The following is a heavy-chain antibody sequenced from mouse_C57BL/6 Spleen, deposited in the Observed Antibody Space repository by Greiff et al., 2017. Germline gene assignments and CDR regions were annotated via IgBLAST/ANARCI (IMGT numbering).Heavy chain of an antibody. CDR2: IYPGDGDT. Sequence: QVQLQQSGPELVKPGASVKISCKASGYAFSSSWMNWVKQRPGKGLEWIGRIYPGDGDTNYNGKFKGKATLTADKSSSAAYMQLSSLTSEDSAVYVCARDYDDDVKDYAMDYWGQGTSVTVSS. CDR1: GYAFSSSW. CDR3: ARDYDDDVKDYAMDY. D-gene: IGHD2-4*01. J-gene: IGHJ4*01. V-gene: IGHV1-82*01.